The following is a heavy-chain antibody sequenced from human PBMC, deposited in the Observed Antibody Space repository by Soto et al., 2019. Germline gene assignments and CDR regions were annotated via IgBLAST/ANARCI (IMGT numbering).Heavy chain of an antibody. J-gene: IGHJ4*02. V-gene: IGHV4-34*01. CDR3: ARSLPIFDF. CDR2: IKHSGST. Sequence: QVQLQQWGAGLLKPSETLSLTCAVYGGSLSSYYWSWVRHLPGKGQEWIGDIKHSGSTNYNPSLKSRVTISLDTSKNHFSLKLTSVTAADTAVYYCARSLPIFDFWGQGTLVTVSS. CDR1: GGSLSSYY.